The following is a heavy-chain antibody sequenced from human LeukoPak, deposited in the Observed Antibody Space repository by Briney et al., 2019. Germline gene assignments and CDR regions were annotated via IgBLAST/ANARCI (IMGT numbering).Heavy chain of an antibody. CDR2: ITRRGGAT. D-gene: IGHD5-24*01. J-gene: IGHJ4*02. CDR3: AAAPRETPPLLPVDY. Sequence: GGSLRLSCAASGFTFNTYAMSWVRQARGKGLECVSSITRRGGATYYADSVKGRFTISRDNSKNTLYLQMSSLRAEDSAVYCCAAAPRETPPLLPVDYWGQGTLVTVSS. V-gene: IGHV3-23*01. CDR1: GFTFNTYA.